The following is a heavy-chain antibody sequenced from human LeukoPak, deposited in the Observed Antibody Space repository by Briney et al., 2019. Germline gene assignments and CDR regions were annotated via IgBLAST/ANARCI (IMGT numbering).Heavy chain of an antibody. CDR2: IDYRGGT. CDR3: AKSDDIVGALDY. J-gene: IGHJ4*02. Sequence: PSQTLSLTCTVSGGSLGSGAYYWSWIRQPPGKGLEWIGYIDYRGGTYYNPSLKSRVTMSLDTSENQFSLKLSSVTAAETAVYYCAKSDDIVGALDYWGQGTLVTVSS. D-gene: IGHD1-26*01. CDR1: GGSLGSGAYY. V-gene: IGHV4-31*03.